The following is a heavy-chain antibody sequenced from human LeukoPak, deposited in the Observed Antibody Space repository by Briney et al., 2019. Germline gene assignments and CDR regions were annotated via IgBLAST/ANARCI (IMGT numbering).Heavy chain of an antibody. CDR2: ISSSSYI. J-gene: IGHJ4*02. Sequence: GGSLRLSCAASGFTFSSYSMDWVRQAPGKGLEWVSSISSSSYIYYADSVKGRFTISRDNAKNSLYLQMNSLRAEDTAVYYCARERYDSSGYYVYWGQGTLVTVSS. CDR3: ARERYDSSGYYVY. V-gene: IGHV3-21*01. D-gene: IGHD3-22*01. CDR1: GFTFSSYS.